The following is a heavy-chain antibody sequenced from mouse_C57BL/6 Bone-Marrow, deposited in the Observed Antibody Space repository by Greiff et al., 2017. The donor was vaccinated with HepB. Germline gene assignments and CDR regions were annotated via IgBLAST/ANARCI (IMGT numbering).Heavy chain of an antibody. Sequence: EVKLQESGPGLVKPSQSLSLTCSVTGYSITSGYYWNWIRQFPGNKLEWMGYISYDGSNNYNPSLKNRISITRDTSKNQFFLKLNSVTTEDTATYYCARDPSNFYFDYWGQGTTLTVSS. J-gene: IGHJ2*01. CDR2: ISYDGSN. CDR3: ARDPSNFYFDY. V-gene: IGHV3-6*01. D-gene: IGHD4-1*01. CDR1: GYSITSGYY.